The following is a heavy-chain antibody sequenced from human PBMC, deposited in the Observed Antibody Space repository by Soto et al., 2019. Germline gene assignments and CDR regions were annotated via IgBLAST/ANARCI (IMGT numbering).Heavy chain of an antibody. D-gene: IGHD3-16*01. Sequence: SETLSLTCSVSGGSISSSGYYCSWIRQHPGKGLEWLGYVSYSGSTSCNPSLKSRLTISLDTSKNQFSLKLTSVSAADTAVYYCASSPVSTYFDYWGQGTLVTVSS. CDR1: GGSISSSGYY. V-gene: IGHV4-31*03. CDR3: ASSPVSTYFDY. J-gene: IGHJ4*02. CDR2: VSYSGST.